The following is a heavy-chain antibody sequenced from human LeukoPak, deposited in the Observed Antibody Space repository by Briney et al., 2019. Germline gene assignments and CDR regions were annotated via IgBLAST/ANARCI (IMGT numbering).Heavy chain of an antibody. CDR3: VTPPLRHLFDS. CDR2: FVPEDGEP. V-gene: IGHV1-24*01. CDR1: GDTITDLS. J-gene: IGHJ4*02. Sequence: ASVKVSCKFSGDTITDLSMHWVRQSPGTGLEWLGGFVPEDGEPFYVQIFHGRLTMPAHPSTDPPYVSLSCLRSDDTAVYFCVTPPLRHLFDSSGQGTLATASS.